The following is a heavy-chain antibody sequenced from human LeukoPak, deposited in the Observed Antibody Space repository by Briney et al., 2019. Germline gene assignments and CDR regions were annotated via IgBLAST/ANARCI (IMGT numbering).Heavy chain of an antibody. CDR2: INHSGST. Sequence: NPAETLFLTCAVDGGSLSCYYVSWIRQPPGKGREWIGEINHSGSTNYNPSPKRRVTISVDTSKNQSPLKLSSVTAAATAVYYRARVPGGYSYGSSFDYCGEGTLVTVPS. CDR1: GGSLSCYY. J-gene: IGHJ4*02. D-gene: IGHD5-18*01. V-gene: IGHV4-34*01. CDR3: ARVPGGYSYGSSFDY.